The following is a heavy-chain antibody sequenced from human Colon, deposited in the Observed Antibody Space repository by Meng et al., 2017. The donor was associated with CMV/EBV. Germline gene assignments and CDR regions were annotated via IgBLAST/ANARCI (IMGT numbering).Heavy chain of an antibody. V-gene: IGHV1-46*01. Sequence: ASVKVSCKASGYTFTSYYMHWVRQAPGQGLEWMGKINPFGTPTPYAPKFQGRVTMTRDTSTSKFYMELSSLRSDDTDVYYCARDTDVGGGSDYWGQGTQVTVSS. D-gene: IGHD1-26*01. CDR3: ARDTDVGGGSDY. CDR1: GYTFTSYY. CDR2: INPFGTPT. J-gene: IGHJ4*02.